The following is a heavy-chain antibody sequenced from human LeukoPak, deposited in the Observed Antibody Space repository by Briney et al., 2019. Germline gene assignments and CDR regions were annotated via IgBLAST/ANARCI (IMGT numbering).Heavy chain of an antibody. CDR2: ISYDGSNE. CDR3: ARVRYYYYMDV. V-gene: IGHV3-30*04. CDR1: GFTFSSYV. Sequence: HAGGTLRLSCAASGFTFSSYVMHWVRQAPGKGLGWVAIISYDGSNEYYADSVKGRFTISRDNSKNTLYLQMNSLRAEDTAVYYCARVRYYYYMDVWGKGTTVTISS. J-gene: IGHJ6*03.